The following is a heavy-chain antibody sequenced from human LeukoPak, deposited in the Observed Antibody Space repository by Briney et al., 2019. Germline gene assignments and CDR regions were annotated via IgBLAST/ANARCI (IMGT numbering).Heavy chain of an antibody. D-gene: IGHD1-26*01. J-gene: IGHJ4*02. CDR3: AKETSSGNFVTIDC. CDR2: ITGDGGGT. V-gene: IGHV3-23*01. Sequence: GGSLRLSCAASGFTFRSYVMSWVRQVPGKGLEWVSAITGDGGGTNHADSVRGRFTISRDNSKNTLYLQMNSLRAEDTAVYYCAKETSSGNFVTIDCWGQGTLVTVSS. CDR1: GFTFRSYV.